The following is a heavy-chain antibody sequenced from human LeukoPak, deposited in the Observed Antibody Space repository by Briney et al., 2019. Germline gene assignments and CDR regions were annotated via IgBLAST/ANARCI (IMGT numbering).Heavy chain of an antibody. V-gene: IGHV3-30*02. J-gene: IGHJ4*02. Sequence: PGGSLRLSCVESGFTFSSYGMHWVRQAPGKGLEWVAFIRYDGSNKYYADSVKGRFTISRDNSKNTLYLQMNSLRAEDTAVYYCAKDTYDYVWGSYRLQGYFDYWGQGTLVTVSS. CDR2: IRYDGSNK. CDR1: GFTFSSYG. CDR3: AKDTYDYVWGSYRLQGYFDY. D-gene: IGHD3-16*02.